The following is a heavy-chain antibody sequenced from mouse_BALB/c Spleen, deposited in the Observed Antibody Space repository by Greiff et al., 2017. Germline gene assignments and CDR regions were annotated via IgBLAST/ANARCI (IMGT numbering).Heavy chain of an antibody. CDR3: ARDATATGAMDY. CDR1: GFTFSSYA. D-gene: IGHD1-2*01. J-gene: IGHJ4*01. Sequence: EVMLVESGGGLVKPGGSLKLSCAASGFTFSSYAMSWVRQSPEKRLEWVAEISSGGSYTYYPDTVTGRFTISRDNAKNTLYLEMSSLRSEDTAMYYCARDATATGAMDYWGQGTSVTVSS. V-gene: IGHV5-9-4*01. CDR2: ISSGGSYT.